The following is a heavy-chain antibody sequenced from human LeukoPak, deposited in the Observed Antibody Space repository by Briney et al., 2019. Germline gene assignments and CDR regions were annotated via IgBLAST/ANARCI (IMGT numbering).Heavy chain of an antibody. CDR3: ARAGFGGYYFDY. CDR1: GGSVSIYY. V-gene: IGHV4-59*02. D-gene: IGHD3-10*01. Sequence: SETLSLTCTVSGGSVSIYYWSWFRQPPGKGLEWIGYTYYSGSSTYNPALKSRVTMSVDTSKNQFSLRLDSLTAVDTAVYYCARAGFGGYYFDYWGQGTLVTVSS. CDR2: TYYSGSS. J-gene: IGHJ4*02.